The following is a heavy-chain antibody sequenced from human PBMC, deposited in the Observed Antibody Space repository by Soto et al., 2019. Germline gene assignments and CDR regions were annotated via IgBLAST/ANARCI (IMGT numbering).Heavy chain of an antibody. D-gene: IGHD6-19*01. Sequence: QVQLQESGPGLVKASQTLSLTCSVSGDSITSGGYYWSWIRQLPGKGLEWIGYIYYSGRTYYNPSLKSRVTISVDASKNQFSLRLTSMTAADTAVYFCASGGFTNLAVAGNYFDSWGQGTLVTVS. CDR3: ASGGFTNLAVAGNYFDS. CDR2: IYYSGRT. CDR1: GDSITSGGYY. J-gene: IGHJ4*02. V-gene: IGHV4-31*03.